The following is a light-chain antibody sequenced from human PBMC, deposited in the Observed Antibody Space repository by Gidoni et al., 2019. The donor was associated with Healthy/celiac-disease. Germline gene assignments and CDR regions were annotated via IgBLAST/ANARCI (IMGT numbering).Light chain of an antibody. J-gene: IGKJ2*01. V-gene: IGKV3-20*01. Sequence: PRLLIYGATSRPTGIPDRFSGSGSGTDFTLTISRLEPEDFAVYYCQQYGSSRYTFXXXTKLEIK. CDR2: GAT. CDR3: QQYGSSRYT.